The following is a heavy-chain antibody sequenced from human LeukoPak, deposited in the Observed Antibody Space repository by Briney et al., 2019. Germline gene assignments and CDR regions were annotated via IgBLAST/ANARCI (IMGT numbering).Heavy chain of an antibody. CDR2: MNPNSGNT. CDR3: AREQLVAEYYYYYMDV. V-gene: IGHV1-8*01. Sequence: ASVKVSCKASGYTFTSYDINWVRQATGQGLEWMGWMNPNSGNTGYAQKFQGRVTMTRNTSISTAYMELSSLRSEDTAVYYCAREQLVAEYYYYYMDVWGKGTTVTVSS. CDR1: GYTFTSYD. D-gene: IGHD6-6*01. J-gene: IGHJ6*03.